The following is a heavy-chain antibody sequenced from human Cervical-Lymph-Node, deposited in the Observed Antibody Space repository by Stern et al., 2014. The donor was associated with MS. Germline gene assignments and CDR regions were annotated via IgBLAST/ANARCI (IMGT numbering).Heavy chain of an antibody. CDR1: GGSISSYY. Sequence: VQLVESGPGLVKPSETLSLTCTVSGGSISSYYWSWIRQPPGKGLEWIGYINYSGTTDYNPSLKSRVTMSVDTSKDQFSLKLSSVTAADTAVYYCARVKSGYSYFDYWGQGTLVTVSS. CDR3: ARVKSGYSYFDY. V-gene: IGHV4-59*01. J-gene: IGHJ4*02. D-gene: IGHD3-3*01. CDR2: INYSGTT.